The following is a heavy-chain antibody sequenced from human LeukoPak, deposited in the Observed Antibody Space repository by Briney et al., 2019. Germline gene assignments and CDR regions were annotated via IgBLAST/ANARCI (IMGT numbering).Heavy chain of an antibody. Sequence: SETPSLTCAVYGGSFSGYYWSWIRQPPGKGLEWIGEINHSGSTNYNPSLKSRVTISVDTSKNQFSLKLSSVTAADTAVYYCARGGYSYGTFDYWGQGTLVTVSS. CDR1: GGSFSGYY. CDR2: INHSGST. D-gene: IGHD5-18*01. V-gene: IGHV4-34*01. J-gene: IGHJ4*02. CDR3: ARGGYSYGTFDY.